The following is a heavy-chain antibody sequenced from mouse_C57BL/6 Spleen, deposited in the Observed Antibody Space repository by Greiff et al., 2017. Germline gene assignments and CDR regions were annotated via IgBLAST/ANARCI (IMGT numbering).Heavy chain of an antibody. CDR2: INPYNGGT. J-gene: IGHJ2*01. V-gene: IGHV1-19*01. Sequence: VQLQQSGPVLVKPGASVKMSCKASGYTFTDYYMNWVKQSHGKSLEWIGVINPYNGGTSYNQKFKGKATLTVDKSSSTAYMELNSLTSEDSAVYYCARGGLRGTDYFDYWGQGTTLTVSS. D-gene: IGHD2-4*01. CDR1: GYTFTDYY. CDR3: ARGGLRGTDYFDY.